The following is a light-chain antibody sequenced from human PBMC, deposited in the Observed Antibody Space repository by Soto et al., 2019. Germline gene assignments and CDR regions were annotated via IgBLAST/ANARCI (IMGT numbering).Light chain of an antibody. CDR1: QGISSY. CDR2: AAS. V-gene: IGKV1-9*01. J-gene: IGKJ3*01. CDR3: QQLHNYPHGFT. Sequence: DIQLTQSPSFLSASVGDRVTITCRASQGISSYLAWYQQKPGKAPKLLIYAASTLQSGVPSRFSGSGSGTEFTLTISSMQPEDVENYYCQQLHNYPHGFTFGPGTKVDIK.